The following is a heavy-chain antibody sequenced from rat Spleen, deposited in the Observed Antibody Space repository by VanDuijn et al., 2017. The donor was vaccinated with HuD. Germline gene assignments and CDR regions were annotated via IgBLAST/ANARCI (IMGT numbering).Heavy chain of an antibody. Sequence: EVQLVESGGGLVQPGRSMKLSCVASGFTFSNSYMAWVRQAPTKGLGWVASISTSGGHTYYRDSVKGRFTLSRDNAKSTLYLQMDSLRSEDTATYYCTRRGITHYFDHWGQGVMVTVSS. CDR1: GFTFSNSY. CDR3: TRRGITHYFDH. J-gene: IGHJ2*01. CDR2: ISTSGGHT. V-gene: IGHV5-25*01. D-gene: IGHD1-6*01.